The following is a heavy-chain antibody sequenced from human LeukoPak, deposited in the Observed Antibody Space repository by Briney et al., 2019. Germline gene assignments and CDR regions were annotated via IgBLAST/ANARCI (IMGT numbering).Heavy chain of an antibody. CDR1: GGSISSSSYY. CDR2: IYYDGST. Sequence: SETLSLTCTVSGGSISSSSYYWGWIRQPPGKGLEWIGSIYYDGSTYYNPSLKSRVTISVDTSKNQFSLKLSSVTAADTAIYYCARDKMGGFDYWGQGTLVTVSS. V-gene: IGHV4-39*07. D-gene: IGHD3-16*01. CDR3: ARDKMGGFDY. J-gene: IGHJ4*02.